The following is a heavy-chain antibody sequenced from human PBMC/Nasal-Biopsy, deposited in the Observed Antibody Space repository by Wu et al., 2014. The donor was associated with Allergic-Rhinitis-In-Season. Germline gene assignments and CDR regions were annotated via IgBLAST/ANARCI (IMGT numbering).Heavy chain of an antibody. Sequence: LRLSCAASGFTVSSNYMSWVRQAPGKGWSGSSAISGSGGSTYYADSVKGRFTISRDNSKNTLYLQMNSLRAEDTAVYYCAKRPRIQLWPSDYWGQGTLVTVSS. V-gene: IGHV3-23*01. J-gene: IGHJ4*02. CDR3: AKRPRIQLWPSDY. CDR1: GFTVSSNY. CDR2: ISGSGGST. D-gene: IGHD5-18*01.